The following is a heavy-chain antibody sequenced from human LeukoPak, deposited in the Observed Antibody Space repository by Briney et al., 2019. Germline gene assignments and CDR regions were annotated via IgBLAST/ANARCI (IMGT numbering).Heavy chain of an antibody. Sequence: GGSLRLSCVASGFIFSSYEMIWVRQAPGKGLEWVSFITDSGSTKYYADSVKGRVTISRDNAKNSLDLQMNGLSAEDTAVYYCARVRGDSYYYYYMDVWGKGTTVTVSS. J-gene: IGHJ6*03. CDR1: GFIFSSYE. D-gene: IGHD2-21*02. V-gene: IGHV3-48*03. CDR2: ITDSGSTK. CDR3: ARVRGDSYYYYYMDV.